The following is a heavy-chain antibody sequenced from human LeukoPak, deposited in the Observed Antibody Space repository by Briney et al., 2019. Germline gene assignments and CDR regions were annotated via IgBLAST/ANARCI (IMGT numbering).Heavy chain of an antibody. CDR1: GYTFTNYG. D-gene: IGHD6-13*01. V-gene: IGHV1-18*01. CDR2: ISAYNGYT. CDR3: AKEGGGIEPVGLFAFFGWFDT. J-gene: IGHJ5*02. Sequence: ASVKVSCKASGYTFTNYGFSWVRQAPGQGLEWMGWISAYNGYTDYAQKFQFRVTMTTDTSTSTAYMELRSLRSDDTAVYYCAKEGGGIEPVGLFAFFGWFDTWGQGTLVTVSS.